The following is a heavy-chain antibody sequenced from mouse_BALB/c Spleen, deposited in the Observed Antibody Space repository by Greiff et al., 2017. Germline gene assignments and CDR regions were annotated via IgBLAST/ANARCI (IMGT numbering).Heavy chain of an antibody. D-gene: IGHD2-10*01. CDR3: ALVLSLLSPYAMDY. V-gene: IGHV14-3*02. CDR2: IDPANGNT. J-gene: IGHJ4*01. Sequence: EVQLVESGAELVKPGASVKLSCTASGFNIKDTYMHWVKQRPEQGLEWIGRIDPANGNTKYDPKFQGKATITADTSSNTAYLQLSSLTSEDTAVYYCALVLSLLSPYAMDYWGQGTSVTVSS. CDR1: GFNIKDTY.